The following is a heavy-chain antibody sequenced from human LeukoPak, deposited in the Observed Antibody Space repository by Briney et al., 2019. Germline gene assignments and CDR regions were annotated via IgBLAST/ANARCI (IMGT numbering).Heavy chain of an antibody. D-gene: IGHD1-26*01. V-gene: IGHV1-3*01. CDR3: ARINSGRHLGDAFDI. CDR1: GYTFTSYA. J-gene: IGHJ3*02. CDR2: TNAGNGNT. Sequence: ASVKVSCKASGYTFTSYAMHWVRQAPGQRLEWMGWTNAGNGNTKYSQKFQGRVTITRDTSASTAYMELSSLRSEDTAVYYCARINSGRHLGDAFDIWGQGTTVTVSS.